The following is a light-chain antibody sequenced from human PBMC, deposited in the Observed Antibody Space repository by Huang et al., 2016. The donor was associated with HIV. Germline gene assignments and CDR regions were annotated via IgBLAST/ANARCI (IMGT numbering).Light chain of an antibody. CDR2: AAS. Sequence: DIQMTQSPSSLSASVGDRVTITCQASQDISTYLNWYKQKPGKAPKVLIYAASNLETGVPSRFSGSGSGTNFIFTISSLQPEDIATYYCQQYDNVPITFGQGTRLEI. V-gene: IGKV1-33*01. CDR1: QDISTY. J-gene: IGKJ5*01. CDR3: QQYDNVPIT.